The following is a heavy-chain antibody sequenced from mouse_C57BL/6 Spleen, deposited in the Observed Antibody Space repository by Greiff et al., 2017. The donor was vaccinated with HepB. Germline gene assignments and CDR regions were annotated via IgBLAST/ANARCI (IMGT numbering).Heavy chain of an antibody. CDR2: ISYDGSN. Sequence: EVQLVESGPGLVKPSQSLSLTCSVTGYSITSGYYWNWIRQFPGNKLEWMGYISYDGSNNYNPSLKNRISLTRDTSKNQFFLKLNSVTTEDTATYYWARDASVSRYFDVWGTGTTVTVSS. J-gene: IGHJ1*03. V-gene: IGHV3-6*01. CDR3: ARDASVSRYFDV. D-gene: IGHD6-1*01. CDR1: GYSITSGYY.